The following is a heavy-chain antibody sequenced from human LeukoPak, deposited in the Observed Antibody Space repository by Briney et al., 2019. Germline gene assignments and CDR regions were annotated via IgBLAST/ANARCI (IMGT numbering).Heavy chain of an antibody. D-gene: IGHD6-6*01. CDR1: GFTFSSYS. Sequence: PGGSLRLSCAASGFTFSSYSMNWVRQAPGKGLEGVSSISGSSSYIYYADSVKGRFTISRDNAKNSLYLQMNSLRAGDTALYYCARADSNIAARRIGFDYWGQGTLVTVSS. J-gene: IGHJ4*02. CDR3: ARADSNIAARRIGFDY. V-gene: IGHV3-21*01. CDR2: ISGSSSYI.